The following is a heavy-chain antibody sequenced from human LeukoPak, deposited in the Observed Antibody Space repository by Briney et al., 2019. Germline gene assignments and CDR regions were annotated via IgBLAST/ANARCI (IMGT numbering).Heavy chain of an antibody. J-gene: IGHJ4*02. V-gene: IGHV3-30*04. CDR3: AREVYSGYHFDY. Sequence: PGRPLRLSCPASGFTSSSYAMHWVGQAPGKGLGWVAVISYDGSNKYYADSVKGRFTISRDNSKNTVYLQMNSLRGEDTAVYYCAREVYSGYHFDYWGQGTLVTVSS. D-gene: IGHD5-12*01. CDR2: ISYDGSNK. CDR1: GFTSSSYA.